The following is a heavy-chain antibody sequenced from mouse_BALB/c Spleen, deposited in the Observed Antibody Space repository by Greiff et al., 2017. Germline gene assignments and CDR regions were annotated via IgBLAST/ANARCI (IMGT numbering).Heavy chain of an antibody. V-gene: IGHV3-8*02. CDR1: GDSITSGY. Sequence: VQLKESGPSLVKPSQTLSLTCSVTGDSITSGYWNWVRKFPGNKLECMGYISYSGSTYYNPSLKSRIAITRGTSKNQYYLQLNDLTTEDTATYYCARCNYVDYWGQGTTLTVSS. CDR2: ISYSGST. J-gene: IGHJ2*01. CDR3: ARCNYVDY.